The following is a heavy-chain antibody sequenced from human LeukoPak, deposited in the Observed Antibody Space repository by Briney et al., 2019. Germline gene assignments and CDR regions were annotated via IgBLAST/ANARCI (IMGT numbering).Heavy chain of an antibody. CDR2: IKEDGSEK. J-gene: IGHJ4*02. CDR1: GFTFSTYW. Sequence: GGSLRLSCAASGFTFSTYWMSWVRQAPGKGLEWVANIKEDGSEKYYGDSVKGRFTISRDNAKNSLYLETNSLRVEDTAVYYCARDSSGYQWGQGTLVTVSS. V-gene: IGHV3-7*01. D-gene: IGHD3-22*01. CDR3: ARDSSGYQ.